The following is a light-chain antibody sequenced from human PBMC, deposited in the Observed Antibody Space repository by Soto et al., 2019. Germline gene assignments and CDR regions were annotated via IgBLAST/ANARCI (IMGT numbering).Light chain of an antibody. V-gene: IGKV3-20*01. CDR1: QSVSSSY. J-gene: IGKJ1*01. CDR3: HQYHYWWT. Sequence: EIVLTQSPGTLSLSPGERATLSCRASQSVSSSYLAWYQQKPGQAPRLLIYGASSRATGIPDRFSGSGSGTDFTLTISRLESEDFAVYYCHQYHYWWTFGQGTKVDIK. CDR2: GAS.